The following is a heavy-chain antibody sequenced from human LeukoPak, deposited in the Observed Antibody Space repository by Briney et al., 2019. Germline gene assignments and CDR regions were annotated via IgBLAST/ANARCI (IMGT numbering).Heavy chain of an antibody. Sequence: ASVKVSCKASAYTFTSYDINWVRQAAGQGLEWLGWTNPNSGSTGYAQKFQGRVTLTRDTSISTAYMELSSLRSEDTAVYYCARDYGGNSGWFDPWGQGTLVTVSS. CDR2: TNPNSGST. CDR1: AYTFTSYD. V-gene: IGHV1-8*01. D-gene: IGHD4-23*01. J-gene: IGHJ5*02. CDR3: ARDYGGNSGWFDP.